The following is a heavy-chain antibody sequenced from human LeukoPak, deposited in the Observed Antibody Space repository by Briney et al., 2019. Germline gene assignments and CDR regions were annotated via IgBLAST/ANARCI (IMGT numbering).Heavy chain of an antibody. CDR3: ARVAGTKCFDY. V-gene: IGHV3-30-3*01. D-gene: IGHD6-19*01. CDR1: GFTFSSYA. J-gene: IGHJ4*02. CDR2: ISYDGGNK. Sequence: QPGRSLRLSCAASGFTFSSYAMHWVRQAPGKGLEWVAVISYDGGNKYYADSVKGRFTISRDNSKNTLYLQMNSLRAEDTAMYYCARVAGTKCFDYWGQGTLVTVSS.